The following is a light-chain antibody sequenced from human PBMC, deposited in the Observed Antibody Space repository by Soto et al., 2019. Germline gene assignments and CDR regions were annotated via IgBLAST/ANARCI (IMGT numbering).Light chain of an antibody. J-gene: IGKJ2*01. Sequence: DIVLTQSPDSLAVSLGERATINCKSSQNILYSSNNKNYLAWYQQKPGQPPSLLFYWASTRGSGVPDRFSGSGSGTDFTLTISSLQAEDVAFYYCQQYYNIPHTFGQGTKLEIK. CDR2: WAS. CDR3: QQYYNIPHT. V-gene: IGKV4-1*01. CDR1: QNILYSSNNKNY.